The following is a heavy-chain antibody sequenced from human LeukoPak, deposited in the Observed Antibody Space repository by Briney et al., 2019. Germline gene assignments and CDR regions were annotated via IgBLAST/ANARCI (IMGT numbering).Heavy chain of an antibody. CDR1: GFTFSSYE. J-gene: IGHJ4*02. D-gene: IGHD3-16*01. Sequence: GGSLRLSCAASGFTFSSYEMNWVRQAPGKGPEWVSYISSSGSTIYYADSVKGRFTISRDNAKNSLYLQMNSLRAEDTAVYYCARVGSYSSGFDYWGQGTLVTVSS. V-gene: IGHV3-48*03. CDR2: ISSSGSTI. CDR3: ARVGSYSSGFDY.